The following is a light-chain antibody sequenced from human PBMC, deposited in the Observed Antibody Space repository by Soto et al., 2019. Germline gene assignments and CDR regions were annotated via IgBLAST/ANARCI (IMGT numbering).Light chain of an antibody. CDR2: GTS. CDR1: QSVNSN. Sequence: EKVMTRSPVTLSVSPGERATLSCRASQSVNSNLAWYQQKPGQAPRLLIYGTSTRATGIPARFSGSGSGTEFTLTISSLQSEDFAVYYCQQYNNWPQTFGQGTKVDIK. J-gene: IGKJ1*01. CDR3: QQYNNWPQT. V-gene: IGKV3-15*01.